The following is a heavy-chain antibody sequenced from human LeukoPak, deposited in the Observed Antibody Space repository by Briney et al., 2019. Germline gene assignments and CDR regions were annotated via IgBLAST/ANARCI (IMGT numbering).Heavy chain of an antibody. V-gene: IGHV4-39*07. CDR2: GYYSGNT. Sequence: SETLSLTCTVSGDSVSSSSAYWGWIRQSPGKGLEWIGSGYYSGNTYYNPSLKSRVTIYVDTSKNQFSLKLSSVTAADTAVYYCAREKGIWGQGTMVTVSS. CDR3: AREKGI. CDR1: GDSVSSSSAY. J-gene: IGHJ3*02.